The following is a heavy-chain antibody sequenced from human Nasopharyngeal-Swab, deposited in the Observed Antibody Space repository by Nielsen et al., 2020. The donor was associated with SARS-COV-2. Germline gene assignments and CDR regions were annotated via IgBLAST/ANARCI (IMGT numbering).Heavy chain of an antibody. Sequence: SCAVSGFTFRTHGMHWVRQAPGKGLEWVAVIWTDGSDIYYADSVKGRVTISRDNSKNTLYLQMNSLRPEDTAVYYCARNGLTNNYFYMDVWGKGTTVSVSS. CDR1: GFTFRTHG. V-gene: IGHV3-33*01. J-gene: IGHJ6*03. CDR3: ARNGLTNNYFYMDV. CDR2: IWTDGSDI. D-gene: IGHD1-1*01.